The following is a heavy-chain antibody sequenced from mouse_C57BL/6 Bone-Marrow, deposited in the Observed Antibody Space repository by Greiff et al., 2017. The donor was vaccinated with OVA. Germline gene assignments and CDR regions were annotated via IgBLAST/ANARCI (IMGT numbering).Heavy chain of an antibody. J-gene: IGHJ4*01. Sequence: QVTLKVSGPGILQPSQTLSLTCSFSGFSLSTFGMGVGWIRQPPGKGLEWLAHIWWDDDKYYNPALKSRLTISKDTSKNQVFLKIASVDTADTATYYCARIVYYGSSYEAMDYWGQGTSVTVSS. CDR2: IWWDDDK. CDR1: GFSLSTFGMG. CDR3: ARIVYYGSSYEAMDY. D-gene: IGHD1-1*01. V-gene: IGHV8-8*01.